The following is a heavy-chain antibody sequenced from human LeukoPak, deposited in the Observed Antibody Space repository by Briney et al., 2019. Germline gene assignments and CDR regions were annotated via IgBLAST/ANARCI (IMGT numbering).Heavy chain of an antibody. CDR3: AEPLVPAAICYYFDY. D-gene: IGHD2-2*01. Sequence: GGSLRLSCAASGFTFSSYAMSWVRQAPGKGLEWVSAISGSGGSTYYADSVKGRFTISRDNSKNTLYLQMNSLRAEDTAVYYCAEPLVPAAICYYFDYWGQGTLDTVSS. CDR2: ISGSGGST. CDR1: GFTFSSYA. J-gene: IGHJ4*02. V-gene: IGHV3-23*01.